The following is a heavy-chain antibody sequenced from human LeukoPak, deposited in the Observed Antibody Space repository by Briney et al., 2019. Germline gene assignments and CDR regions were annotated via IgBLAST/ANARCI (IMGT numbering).Heavy chain of an antibody. Sequence: SETLSLTCTVSGGSISSSSYYWGWIRQPPGKGLEWIGRIYTSGSTNYNPSLKSRVTISVDTSKNQFSLKLSSVTAADTAVYYCASSYYGSGSPAYFDYWGQGTLVTVSS. CDR2: IYTSGST. J-gene: IGHJ4*02. D-gene: IGHD3-10*01. V-gene: IGHV4-61*02. CDR3: ASSYYGSGSPAYFDY. CDR1: GGSISSSSYY.